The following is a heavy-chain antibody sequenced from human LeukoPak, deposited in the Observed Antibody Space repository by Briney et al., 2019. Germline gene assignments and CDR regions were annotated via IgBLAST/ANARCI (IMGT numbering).Heavy chain of an antibody. V-gene: IGHV3-7*01. CDR1: GFMFNAYW. J-gene: IGHJ2*01. CDR2: IRQDGGEI. Sequence: GVSLRLSCTGSGFMFNAYWMSWARKAPGMGLEWVGKIRQDGGEIFYVDSVRGRFTISRDNAKNSVYLQLNSLRAEDTAVYYCARADLEWYLDLWGRGTLVTVSS. CDR3: ARADLEWYLDL.